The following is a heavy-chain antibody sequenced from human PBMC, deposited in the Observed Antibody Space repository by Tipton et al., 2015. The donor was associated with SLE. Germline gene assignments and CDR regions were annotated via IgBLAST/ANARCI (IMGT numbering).Heavy chain of an antibody. Sequence: TLSLTCAVYGGSFSGYYWSWIRQPPGKGLEWIGYIYYSGRTNYNPSLKSRVTISVDTSKNQFSLKLSSVTAADTAVYYCARVPYYYDSSGYSYYFDYWGQGTLVTVSS. CDR3: ARVPYYYDSSGYSYYFDY. CDR2: IYYSGRT. D-gene: IGHD3-22*01. J-gene: IGHJ4*02. V-gene: IGHV4-59*07. CDR1: GGSFSGYY.